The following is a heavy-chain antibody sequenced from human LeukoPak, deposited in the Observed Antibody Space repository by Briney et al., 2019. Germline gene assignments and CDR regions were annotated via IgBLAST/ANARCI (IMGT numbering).Heavy chain of an antibody. Sequence: SVKVSCKASGGTFSSYAISWVRQAPGQGLEWMGGIIPIFGTANYAQKFQGRVTITADKSTSTAYMELSSLRSEDTAVYYCARVATAGHQTWTPRPQFYYYYMDVWGKGTTVTVSS. J-gene: IGHJ6*03. V-gene: IGHV1-69*06. CDR3: ARVATAGHQTWTPRPQFYYYYMDV. D-gene: IGHD3/OR15-3a*01. CDR1: GGTFSSYA. CDR2: IIPIFGTA.